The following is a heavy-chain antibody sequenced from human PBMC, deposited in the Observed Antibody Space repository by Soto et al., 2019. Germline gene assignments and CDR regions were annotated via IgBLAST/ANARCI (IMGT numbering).Heavy chain of an antibody. V-gene: IGHV5-10-1*01. D-gene: IGHD3-10*01. CDR1: GYNFNNNW. Sequence: GESLKISCTASGYNFNNNWIGWVRQTPGKGLEWMGRIEPSDSYIDYSPSFKGHVTISSDKSIKTVYLQWSSLKASDTAVYYCARGSGGPDYWGQGTLVTVSS. J-gene: IGHJ4*02. CDR2: IEPSDSYI. CDR3: ARGSGGPDY.